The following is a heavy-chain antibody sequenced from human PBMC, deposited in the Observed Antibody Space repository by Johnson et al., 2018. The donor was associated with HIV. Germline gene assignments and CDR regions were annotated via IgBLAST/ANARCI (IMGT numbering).Heavy chain of an antibody. CDR2: INSDGSTT. V-gene: IGHV3-74*02. CDR1: GFTFSSYW. Sequence: EVQLVESGGGLVQPGGSLRLSCAASGFTFSSYWMHWVRQAPGKGLVWVSRINSDGSTTRYAASVKGRFTISRDNAKNTLYLQMNRLRAEDTAVYYCALSGGAAAYDAFDIWGQGTMVTVSS. CDR3: ALSGGAAAYDAFDI. D-gene: IGHD6-13*01. J-gene: IGHJ3*02.